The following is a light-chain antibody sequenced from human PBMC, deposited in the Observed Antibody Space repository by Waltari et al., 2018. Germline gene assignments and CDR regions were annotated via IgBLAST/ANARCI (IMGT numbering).Light chain of an antibody. V-gene: IGKV1-5*03. CDR1: QSINTW. J-gene: IGKJ4*01. Sequence: IQMTQSPSTLSASVGDRITITCRANQSINTWLAWYQQKPGKAPKLLISKASSLESEVPSRFSGSGFGTEFTLTISSLQPDDSATFYCQCYSTYPPTFGGGTKVEIK. CDR2: KAS. CDR3: QCYSTYPPT.